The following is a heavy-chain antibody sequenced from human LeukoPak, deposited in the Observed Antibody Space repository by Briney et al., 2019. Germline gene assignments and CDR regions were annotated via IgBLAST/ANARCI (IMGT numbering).Heavy chain of an antibody. CDR1: GYTFTSYG. Sequence: ASVKVSCKASGYTFTSYGISWVRQAAGQGLEWMGWISAYNGNTNYALNLQVRGTMPPDPSTSTAYLELRSLRSDDTAVYYCARGLPVYADYDFWSSYSTPANGFDPWGQGTLVTVSS. CDR3: ARGLPVYADYDFWSSYSTPANGFDP. CDR2: ISAYNGNT. V-gene: IGHV1-18*01. J-gene: IGHJ5*02. D-gene: IGHD3-3*01.